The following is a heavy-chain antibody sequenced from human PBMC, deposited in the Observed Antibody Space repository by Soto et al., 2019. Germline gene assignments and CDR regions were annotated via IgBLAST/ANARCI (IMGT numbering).Heavy chain of an antibody. CDR2: INPSTGNA. Sequence: GASVKVSCKTSGYTFTTYYLHWVRQAPGQGLEWVGVINPSTGNAEYAQRFQGRITMTRDTSTNTVYMFLSSLTSEDTAVYYCARGQQLGTWGFLDYWGLGTLVTVSS. CDR1: GYTFTTYY. CDR3: ARGQQLGTWGFLDY. V-gene: IGHV1-46*01. J-gene: IGHJ4*02. D-gene: IGHD6-13*01.